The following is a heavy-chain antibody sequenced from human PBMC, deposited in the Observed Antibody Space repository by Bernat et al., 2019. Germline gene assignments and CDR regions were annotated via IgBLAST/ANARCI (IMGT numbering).Heavy chain of an antibody. CDR3: ARGQYCSGGTCFVIDY. CDR1: GFTFSSYA. J-gene: IGHJ4*02. V-gene: IGHV3-30-3*01. D-gene: IGHD2-15*01. CDR2: ISYDGSNK. Sequence: QVQLVESGGGVVQPGRSLRLSCAASGFTFSSYAIHWVRQAPGKGLEWVAVISYDGSNKYYADSVKGRFTISRENSKNTLYLQMNTLRAEDTAVYYCARGQYCSGGTCFVIDYWGQGTLVTVSS.